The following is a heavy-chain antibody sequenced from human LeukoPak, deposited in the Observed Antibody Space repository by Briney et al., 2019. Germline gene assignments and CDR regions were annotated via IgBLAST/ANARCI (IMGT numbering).Heavy chain of an antibody. CDR1: CASITGDF. CDR3: ARGQGREGYNFHF. V-gene: IGHV4-34*01. J-gene: IGHJ4*02. D-gene: IGHD5-24*01. Sequence: TPSESLSLTHALYCASITGDFWSWIRHPPGDGREWIGKISQSGSTNSHPSLKSRVTISADTSKNHFSLRLTSLTAADTAVYYCARGQGREGYNFHFWGQGTLVTVSS. CDR2: ISQSGST.